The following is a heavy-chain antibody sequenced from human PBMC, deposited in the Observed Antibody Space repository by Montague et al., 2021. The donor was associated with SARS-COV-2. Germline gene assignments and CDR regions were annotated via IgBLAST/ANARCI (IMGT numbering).Heavy chain of an antibody. CDR2: IYYSGST. CDR3: ARRGLGYCSGGSCPNAFDI. CDR1: GGSISSYY. Sequence: SETLSLTCTVSGGSISSYYWSWIRQPPGKGLEWIGYIYYSGSTNYNPSLKSRVTTSVDTSKNQFSLKLSSVTAADTAVYYCARRGLGYCSGGSCPNAFDIWGQGTMVTVSS. D-gene: IGHD2-15*01. V-gene: IGHV4-59*01. J-gene: IGHJ3*02.